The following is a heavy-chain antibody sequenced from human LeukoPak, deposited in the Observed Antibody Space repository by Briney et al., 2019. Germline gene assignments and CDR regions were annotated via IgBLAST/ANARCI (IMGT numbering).Heavy chain of an antibody. CDR1: GFTFTNAW. V-gene: IGHV3-15*01. Sequence: GGSLRLSCVDSGFTFTNAWMSWVRQAPGKGLEWIGRIKSKTDGETTNYAEPVRGRFTISRDDYKSAVYLQMNSLNIEDTAVYYCTTDLGTYYHGSQRLIPIDYWGQGTLVTVSS. D-gene: IGHD3-10*01. CDR2: IKSKTDGETT. CDR3: TTDLGTYYHGSQRLIPIDY. J-gene: IGHJ4*02.